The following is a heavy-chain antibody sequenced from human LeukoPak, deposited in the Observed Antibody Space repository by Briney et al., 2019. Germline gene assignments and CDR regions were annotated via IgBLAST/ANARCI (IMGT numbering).Heavy chain of an antibody. CDR1: GYTFRYDG. J-gene: IGHJ5*02. CDR3: AKGALYTAMVTSNWFDP. V-gene: IGHV1-18*01. D-gene: IGHD5-18*01. Sequence: ASVKVSCKALGYTFRYDGISWVRQAPGRGLEWMGWISAYNGNSHSAPRFNGRITMTTDTSTSTAYMELNSLTPDDTAVYYCAKGALYTAMVTSNWFDPWGQGTLVTVSS. CDR2: ISAYNGNS.